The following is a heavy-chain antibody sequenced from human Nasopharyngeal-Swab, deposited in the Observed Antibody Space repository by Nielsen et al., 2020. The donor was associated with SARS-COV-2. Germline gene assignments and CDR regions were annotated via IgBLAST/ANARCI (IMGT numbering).Heavy chain of an antibody. V-gene: IGHV3-23*01. D-gene: IGHD3-16*01. CDR2: ISGSGGST. CDR3: AKDYNSVGWGSNKIYYMDV. J-gene: IGHJ6*03. CDR1: GFTFSSYA. Sequence: GESLKISCAASGFTFSSYATSWVRQAPGKGLEWVSAISGSGGSTYYADSVKGRFTISRDNSKNTLYLQMNSPRAEDTAVYYCAKDYNSVGWGSNKIYYMDVWGKGTTVTVSS.